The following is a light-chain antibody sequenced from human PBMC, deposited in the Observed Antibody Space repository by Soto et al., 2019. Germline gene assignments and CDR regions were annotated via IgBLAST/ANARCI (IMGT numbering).Light chain of an antibody. J-gene: IGKJ4*01. CDR2: AAS. CDR1: QDIANF. CDR3: QQYGSSPLT. Sequence: ILMTQSPSSLSAFVGDRVTITCRASQDIANFLAWYQQKPGKVPKLLIYAASTLQSGVPSRFSGSGSGTDFTLTISSLQPEDVATYYCQQYGSSPLTFGGGTKVEIK. V-gene: IGKV1-27*01.